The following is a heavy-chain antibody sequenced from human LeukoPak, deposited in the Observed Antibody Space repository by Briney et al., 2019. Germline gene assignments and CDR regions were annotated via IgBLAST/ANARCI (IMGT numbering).Heavy chain of an antibody. V-gene: IGHV3-23*01. Sequence: GGSLRLSCAASGFTFSSFAMSWVRQAPGKGLEWVSTISGSGGSRYYADSVKGRFTISRDNSKNTLYLLMNSLRAEDTAVYYCAKIRTYGYRDFDYWGQGTLVTVSS. CDR3: AKIRTYGYRDFDY. J-gene: IGHJ4*02. CDR2: ISGSGGSR. D-gene: IGHD5-18*01. CDR1: GFTFSSFA.